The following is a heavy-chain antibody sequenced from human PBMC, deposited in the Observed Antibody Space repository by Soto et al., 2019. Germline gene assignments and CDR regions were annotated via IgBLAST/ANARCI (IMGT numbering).Heavy chain of an antibody. Sequence: QVQLVESGGGVVQPGRSLRLSCAASGFTFSSYGMHWVRQAPGKGLEWVALIWYDGSNKYYADSVKGRFTISRDNSKNTLYLQMNSLRADDTAVYYCAREANDYNVYWGQGTLVTVSS. CDR3: AREANDYNVY. CDR1: GFTFSSYG. D-gene: IGHD4-4*01. V-gene: IGHV3-33*01. CDR2: IWYDGSNK. J-gene: IGHJ4*02.